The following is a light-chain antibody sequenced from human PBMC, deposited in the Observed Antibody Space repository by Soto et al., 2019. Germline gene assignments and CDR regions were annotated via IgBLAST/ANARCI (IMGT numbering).Light chain of an antibody. CDR1: QSVSSY. CDR3: QQRSNWPPIT. V-gene: IGKV3-11*01. CDR2: DAS. J-gene: IGKJ5*01. Sequence: VLTQKPATLSLSPGERATLSCRASQSVSSYLAWYQQKPGQAPRLLIYDASNRATGIPARFSGSGSGTDFTLTISSLEPEDFAVYYCQQRSNWPPITFGQG.